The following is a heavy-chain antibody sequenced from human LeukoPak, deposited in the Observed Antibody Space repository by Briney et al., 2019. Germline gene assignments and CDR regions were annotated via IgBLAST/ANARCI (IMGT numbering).Heavy chain of an antibody. CDR1: GFTFSDYY. D-gene: IGHD6-13*01. V-gene: IGHV3-11*01. CDR3: ARDAWGLAAAGYYYYYGMDV. Sequence: GRSLRLSCAASGFTFSDYYMSWIRQAPGKGLEWVSYISSSGSTIYYADSVKGRFTISRDNAKNSLYLQMNSLRAEDTAVYYCARDAWGLAAAGYYYYYGMDVWGQGTAVTVSS. J-gene: IGHJ6*02. CDR2: ISSSGSTI.